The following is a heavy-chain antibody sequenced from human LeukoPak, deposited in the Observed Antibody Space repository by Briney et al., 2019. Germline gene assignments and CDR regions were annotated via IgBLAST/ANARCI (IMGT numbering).Heavy chain of an antibody. D-gene: IGHD2-2*01. CDR2: INPSGGST. CDR3: ARDRVGYCSSTSCYALDY. CDR1: GYTFTSYY. V-gene: IGHV1-46*01. Sequence: GASVKVSCKASGYTFTSYYMHWVRQAPGQGLEWMGIINPSGGSTSYAQKFQGRVTMTRDTSTSTVYMELRSLRSDDTAVYYCARDRVGYCSSTSCYALDYWGQGTLVTVSS. J-gene: IGHJ4*02.